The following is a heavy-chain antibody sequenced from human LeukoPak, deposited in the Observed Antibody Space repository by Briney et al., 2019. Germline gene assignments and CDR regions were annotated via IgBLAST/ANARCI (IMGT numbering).Heavy chain of an antibody. V-gene: IGHV4-34*01. CDR2: INHSGST. CDR1: GGSFSGYY. J-gene: IGHJ5*02. D-gene: IGHD4-17*01. Sequence: SETLSLTCAVYGGSFSGYYWSWIRQPPGKGLEWIGEINHSGSTNYNPSLKSRVTISVDTSKNQFSLKLSSVTAADTAVYYCASFNDYGDSTNWFDPWGQGTLVTVSS. CDR3: ASFNDYGDSTNWFDP.